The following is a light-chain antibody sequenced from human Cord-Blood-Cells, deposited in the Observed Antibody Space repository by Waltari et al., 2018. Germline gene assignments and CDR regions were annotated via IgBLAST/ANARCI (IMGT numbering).Light chain of an antibody. CDR1: CIHGRGYHS. CDR2: DVS. V-gene: IGLV2-14*01. CDR3: SSYTSSSTVV. J-gene: IGLJ2*01. Sequence: QSPLTPRAAVSGSPGPAHTTSCPGTCIHGRGYHSGAWYQQQPGKVPKLIIYDVSNRPSGVSNRFSGSKSGNTASLTISGLQAEDEADYYCSSYTSSSTVVFGGGTKLTVL.